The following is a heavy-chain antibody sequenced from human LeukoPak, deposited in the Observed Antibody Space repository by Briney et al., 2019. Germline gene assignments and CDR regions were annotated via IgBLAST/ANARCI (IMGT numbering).Heavy chain of an antibody. V-gene: IGHV5-51*01. CDR1: GYSFTSYW. CDR2: IYPGDSDT. J-gene: IGHJ6*02. Sequence: NPGESLKISCKGSGYSFTSYWIGWARQMPVKGLEWMGIIYPGDSDTRYSPSFQGQVTISADKSISTAYLQWSSLKASDTAMYYCARHTTMVRGVIIFPYYYGMDVWGQGTTVTVSS. CDR3: ARHTTMVRGVIIFPYYYGMDV. D-gene: IGHD3-10*01.